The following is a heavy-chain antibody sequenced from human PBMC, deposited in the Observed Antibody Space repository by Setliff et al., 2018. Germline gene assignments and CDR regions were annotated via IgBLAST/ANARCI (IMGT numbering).Heavy chain of an antibody. CDR1: GFAFSTST. V-gene: IGHV3-48*01. J-gene: IGHJ4*02. Sequence: PGGSLRLSCKASGFAFSTSTMNWVRQSSGKGLEWISFINSRSDTMYYADSVKGRFTISRDNGDNSLYLQMDSLRADDTAVYYCARWLRWSFDYWGQGTLVTVSS. CDR3: ARWLRWSFDY. CDR2: INSRSDTM. D-gene: IGHD4-17*01.